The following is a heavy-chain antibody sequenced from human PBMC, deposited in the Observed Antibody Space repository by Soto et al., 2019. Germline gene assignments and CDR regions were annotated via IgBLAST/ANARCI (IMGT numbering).Heavy chain of an antibody. Sequence: SETLSLTCAVSGGSISSGGYSWSWIRQPPGKGLEWIGYIYHSGSTYYNPSLKSRVTISVDRSKNQFSLKLSSVTAADTAVYYGARVGYSSSFFPDDWGQGTLITVSS. V-gene: IGHV4-30-2*01. D-gene: IGHD6-6*01. J-gene: IGHJ4*02. CDR1: GGSISSGGYS. CDR2: IYHSGST. CDR3: ARVGYSSSFFPDD.